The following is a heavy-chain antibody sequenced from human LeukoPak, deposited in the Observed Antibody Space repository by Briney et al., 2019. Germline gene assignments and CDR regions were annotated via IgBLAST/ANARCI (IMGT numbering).Heavy chain of an antibody. D-gene: IGHD6-13*01. CDR2: ITSSGTYI. CDR1: GFTFSDYS. CDR3: ARDVTRIAAAGTIYYYYGMDV. Sequence: PGGSLRLSCAASGFTFSDYSMNWVRQAPGKGLEWVSSITSSGTYIYYADSVKGRFTISRDNAKNSLYLQMNSLRAEDTAVYYCARDVTRIAAAGTIYYYYGMDVWGQGTLVTVSS. J-gene: IGHJ6*02. V-gene: IGHV3-21*01.